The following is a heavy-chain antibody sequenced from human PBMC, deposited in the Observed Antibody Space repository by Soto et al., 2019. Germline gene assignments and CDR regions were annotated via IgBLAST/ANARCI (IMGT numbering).Heavy chain of an antibody. CDR1: GFTFSSYG. V-gene: IGHV3-33*01. CDR3: ARDFYDYIWGSYPAH. J-gene: IGHJ4*02. Sequence: GGSLRLSCAASGFTFSSYGMHWVRQAPGKGLEWVAVIWYDGSNKYHADSVKGRFTISRDNSKNTLYLQMNSLRAEDTAVYYCARDFYDYIWGSYPAHWGQGTLVTVSS. CDR2: IWYDGSNK. D-gene: IGHD3-16*02.